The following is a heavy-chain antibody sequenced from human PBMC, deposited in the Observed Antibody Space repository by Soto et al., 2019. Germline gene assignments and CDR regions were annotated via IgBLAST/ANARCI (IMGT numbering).Heavy chain of an antibody. J-gene: IGHJ4*02. CDR1: GGTFSSYA. V-gene: IGHV1-69*06. CDR3: ARGHRGYSYGFIFDY. D-gene: IGHD5-18*01. Sequence: SVKVSCKASGGTFSSYAISWVRQAPGQGLEWMGGIIPIFGTANYAQKFQGRVTITADKSTSTAYMELSSLRSEDTAVYYCARGHRGYSYGFIFDYWGQGTLVAVSS. CDR2: IIPIFGTA.